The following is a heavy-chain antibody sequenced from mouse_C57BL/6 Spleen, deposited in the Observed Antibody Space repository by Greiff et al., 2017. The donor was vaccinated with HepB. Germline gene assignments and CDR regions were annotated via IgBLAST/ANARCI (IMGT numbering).Heavy chain of an antibody. CDR1: GYTFTSYW. J-gene: IGHJ4*01. CDR3: ARRGSTQGAMDY. D-gene: IGHD2-1*01. CDR2: IDPSDSET. Sequence: QVHVKQPGAELVRPGSSVKLSCKASGYTFTSYWMHWVKQRPIQGLEWIGNIDPSDSETHYNQKFKDKATLTVDKSSSTAYMQLSSLTSEDSAVYYCARRGSTQGAMDYWGQGTSVTVSS. V-gene: IGHV1-52*01.